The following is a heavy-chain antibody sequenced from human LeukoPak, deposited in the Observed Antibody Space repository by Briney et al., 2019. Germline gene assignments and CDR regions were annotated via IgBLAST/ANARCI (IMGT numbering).Heavy chain of an antibody. CDR2: MNPNSGNP. J-gene: IGHJ3*02. CDR3: AIRKYCSSTGCYFDAFDI. V-gene: IGHV1-8*01. D-gene: IGHD2-2*01. Sequence: GASVKVSCKASGYTFTSYDITCVRQATGHGLEWMGWMNPNSGNPGYAQRFQGRVTMTRNTSISTAYMELSSLRSEDTAVYYCAIRKYCSSTGCYFDAFDIWGQGTMVTVSS. CDR1: GYTFTSYD.